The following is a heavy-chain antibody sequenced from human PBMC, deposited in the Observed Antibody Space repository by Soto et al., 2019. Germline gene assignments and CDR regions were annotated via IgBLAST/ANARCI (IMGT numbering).Heavy chain of an antibody. J-gene: IGHJ4*02. Sequence: SETLSLTCTVSGGSISSSSYYWGWIRQPPGKGLEWIGSIYYSGSTYYNPSLKSRVTISVDTSKNQFSLKLSSVTAADTAVDYCARHDSIAVDVPLQIGGEGPLVTVSS. CDR1: GGSISSSSYY. V-gene: IGHV4-39*01. CDR2: IYYSGST. D-gene: IGHD3-22*01. CDR3: ARHDSIAVDVPLQI.